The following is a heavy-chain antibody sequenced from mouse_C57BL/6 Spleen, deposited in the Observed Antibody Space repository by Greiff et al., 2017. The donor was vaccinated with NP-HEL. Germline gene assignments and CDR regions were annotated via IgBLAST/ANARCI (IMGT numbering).Heavy chain of an antibody. CDR3: ARGGSYYFDY. V-gene: IGHV3-5*01. Sequence: VQLKESGPGLVKPSQTVFLTCTVTGISITTGNYRWSWIRQFPGKKLEWIGYIYYSGTITYNPSLTSRTTITRDTPKNQFFLEMNSLTAEDTATYYCARGGSYYFDYWGQGTTLTVSS. CDR1: GISITTGNYR. CDR2: IYYSGTI. J-gene: IGHJ2*01.